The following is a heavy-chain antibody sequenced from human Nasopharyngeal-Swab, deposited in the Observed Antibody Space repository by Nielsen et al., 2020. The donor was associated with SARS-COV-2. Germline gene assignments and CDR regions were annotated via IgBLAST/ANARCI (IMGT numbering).Heavy chain of an antibody. CDR1: GFTFSSYE. V-gene: IGHV3-48*03. J-gene: IGHJ4*02. CDR2: ISSSGSTI. CDR3: ARGGRYDYVWGSYRLDY. Sequence: GGSLRLSCAASGFTFSSYEMNWVRQAPGKGLEWVSYISSSGSTIYYADSVKGRFTISRDNAKNSLYLQMNSLRAEDTAVYYCARGGRYDYVWGSYRLDYWGQGTLVTVSS. D-gene: IGHD3-16*02.